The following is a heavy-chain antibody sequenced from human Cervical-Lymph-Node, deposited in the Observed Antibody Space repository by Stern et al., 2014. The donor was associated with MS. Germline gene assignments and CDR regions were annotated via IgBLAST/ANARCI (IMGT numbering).Heavy chain of an antibody. Sequence: QLVQSGAEVKKPGASVKVSCKTSGYIFTGYYIHWVRQAPGQGLEWMAWINPNTGGKKYAQKFQGRVTMSRDTSISTAYVELSSLTSDDTAVYYCARDQRGITIFGVVTDYYYLGMDVWGQGTTVTVSS. J-gene: IGHJ6*02. CDR3: ARDQRGITIFGVVTDYYYLGMDV. CDR1: GYIFTGYY. V-gene: IGHV1-2*02. D-gene: IGHD3-3*01. CDR2: INPNTGGK.